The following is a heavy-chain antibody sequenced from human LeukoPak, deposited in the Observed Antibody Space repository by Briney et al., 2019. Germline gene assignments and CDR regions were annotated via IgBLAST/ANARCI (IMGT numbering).Heavy chain of an antibody. Sequence: ASVKVSCKASGYTFTSYYMHWVRQAPGQGLEWMGWINPNSGGTNYAQKFQGRVTITTDESTSTAYMELSSLRSEDTAVYYCASHNIVVVPAAKLYYYYYYMDVWGKGTTVTVSS. V-gene: IGHV1-2*02. J-gene: IGHJ6*03. CDR2: INPNSGGT. CDR3: ASHNIVVVPAAKLYYYYYYMDV. CDR1: GYTFTSYY. D-gene: IGHD2-2*01.